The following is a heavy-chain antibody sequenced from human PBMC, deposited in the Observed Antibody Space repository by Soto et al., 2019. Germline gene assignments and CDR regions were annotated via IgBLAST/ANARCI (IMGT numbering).Heavy chain of an antibody. CDR3: GRCRTDSYAMDV. CDR2: ISPYNGRT. V-gene: IGHV1-18*01. CDR1: GYRFTSYG. D-gene: IGHD5-18*01. J-gene: IGHJ6*02. Sequence: ASVKVSCKASGYRFTSYGIAWVRQVPGQGPEWMGWISPYNGRTSYAQNVQGRVVMTTDISTNIVYLELRSLRSDDTAMYYCGRCRTDSYAMDVWGQGXTVTVYS.